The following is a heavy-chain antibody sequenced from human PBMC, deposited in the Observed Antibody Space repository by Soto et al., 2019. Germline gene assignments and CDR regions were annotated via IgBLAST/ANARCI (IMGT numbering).Heavy chain of an antibody. CDR2: IYYSGST. V-gene: IGHV4-31*02. D-gene: IGHD3-10*01. J-gene: IGHJ5*02. CDR1: DGNIISLCDY. CDR3: ARTSYDSGSYSFRYNWFHP. Sequence: PSQTKSLPWSVADGNIISLCDYWSWIKKHPGKGLEWIGYIYYSGSTYYNPSLKSRVTISVDTSKNQFSLKLSSVTAADTAVYYCARTSYDSGSYSFRYNWFHPWGQGTLVTVSS.